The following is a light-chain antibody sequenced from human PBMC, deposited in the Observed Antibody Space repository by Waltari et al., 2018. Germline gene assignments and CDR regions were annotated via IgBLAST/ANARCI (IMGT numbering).Light chain of an antibody. CDR2: DVN. CDR3: CSYAGSYIFGV. J-gene: IGLJ2*01. Sequence: QSALTQPRSVSGSHGQSVTISCTGTSSDVGGYNSVSWYQQHPGKAPKLMIHDVNKRPSGVPDRFSGSKSGNTASLTISGLQAEDEADYYCCSYAGSYIFGVFGGGTKLTVL. V-gene: IGLV2-11*01. CDR1: SSDVGGYNS.